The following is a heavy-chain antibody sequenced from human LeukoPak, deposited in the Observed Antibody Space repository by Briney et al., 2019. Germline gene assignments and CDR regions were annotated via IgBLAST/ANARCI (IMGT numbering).Heavy chain of an antibody. J-gene: IGHJ4*02. Sequence: SETLSLTCTVSGGSISSYYWSWIRQPPGKGLEWIGYIYYSGSTNYNPSLKSRVTISVDTSKNQFSLKLSSVTAADTAVYYCARGRDGSGSYQYYFDYWGQGTLVTVSS. D-gene: IGHD3-10*01. CDR1: GGSISSYY. V-gene: IGHV4-59*12. CDR3: ARGRDGSGSYQYYFDY. CDR2: IYYSGST.